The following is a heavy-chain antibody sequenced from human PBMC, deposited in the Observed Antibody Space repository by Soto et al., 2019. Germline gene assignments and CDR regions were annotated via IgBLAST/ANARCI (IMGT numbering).Heavy chain of an antibody. Sequence: EVQLLESGGDLIQPGGSLRLSCAASGFTFNIYAMTWVRQAPGKGLEWVSAISRYGDITYYADSVEGRFSISRDNSKNTLYLHMNSLRAEDTAVYYCAKDRYLDHDSRGYLFDNWGQGPLVTVSS. V-gene: IGHV3-23*01. J-gene: IGHJ4*02. CDR2: ISRYGDIT. CDR1: GFTFNIYA. CDR3: AKDRYLDHDSRGYLFDN. D-gene: IGHD3-22*01.